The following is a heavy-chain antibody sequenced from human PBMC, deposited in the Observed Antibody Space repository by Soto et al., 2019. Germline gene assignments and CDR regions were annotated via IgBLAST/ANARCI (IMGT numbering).Heavy chain of an antibody. J-gene: IGHJ4*02. D-gene: IGHD2-21*02. CDR1: GFAFRSYN. CDR3: ASATVVTATFDF. CDR2: ISSGSSNI. V-gene: IGHV3-21*01. Sequence: GGSLRLSCAASGFAFRSYNMNWVRQAPGKGLEWVASISSGSSNIYYADSVKGRFTISRGNAKNSLYLQMDSLRAEDSAVYYCASATVVTATFDFWGQGTLVTVSS.